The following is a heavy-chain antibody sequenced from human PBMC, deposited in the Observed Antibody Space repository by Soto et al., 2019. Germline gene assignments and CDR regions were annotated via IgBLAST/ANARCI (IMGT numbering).Heavy chain of an antibody. Sequence: QITLKESGPTLVKPTQTLTLTCTFSGFSLSTSGVGVGWIRQPPGKALEWLALIYWDDDKRYSPSLKSRLTIPKDTYKNQVVLTMTNMDPVDTATYYCAHRGLLWFGEDYYFDYWGQGTLVTVSS. D-gene: IGHD3-10*01. V-gene: IGHV2-5*02. CDR3: AHRGLLWFGEDYYFDY. J-gene: IGHJ4*02. CDR2: IYWDDDK. CDR1: GFSLSTSGVG.